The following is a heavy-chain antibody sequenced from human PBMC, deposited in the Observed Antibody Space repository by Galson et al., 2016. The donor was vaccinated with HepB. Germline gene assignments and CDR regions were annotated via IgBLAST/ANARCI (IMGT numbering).Heavy chain of an antibody. CDR3: AKERGFYASRSFASYDF. V-gene: IGHV3-33*06. J-gene: IGHJ4*02. D-gene: IGHD3-10*01. CDR2: IWYDGNKT. Sequence: SLRLSCAASGFNFRACGMHWLRQAPGRGLEWVALIWYDGNKTYYADSVKGRFTISRDNSKNILYLLMNSLRAEDTAIYYCAKERGFYASRSFASYDFWGQGTLVTVSS. CDR1: GFNFRACG.